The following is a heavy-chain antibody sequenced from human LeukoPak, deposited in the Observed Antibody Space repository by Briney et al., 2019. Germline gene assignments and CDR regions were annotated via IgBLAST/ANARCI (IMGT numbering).Heavy chain of an antibody. CDR1: GGSISSYY. CDR2: IYTSGST. J-gene: IGHJ4*02. CDR3: ARENSGSYREFDY. D-gene: IGHD1-26*01. Sequence: PSETLSLTCTVSGGSISSYYWTWIRQPAGKGLEWIGRIYTSGSTNYNASLKSRVSMSVDTSKNQFSLKLSSVTAADTAVFYCARENSGSYREFDYWGQGTLVTVSS. V-gene: IGHV4-4*07.